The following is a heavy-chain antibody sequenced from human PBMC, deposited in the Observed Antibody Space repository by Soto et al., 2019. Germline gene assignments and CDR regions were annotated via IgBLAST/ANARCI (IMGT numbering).Heavy chain of an antibody. CDR3: ARWDTGYSYGLGY. Sequence: SVKVSCKASGYTFTSYAMHWVRQAPGQRLEWMGWINTGNGNTKYSQMLQGRVTITRDTSASTAYLELSSLRSEDTAVYFCARWDTGYSYGLGYWGQGTLVTVSS. J-gene: IGHJ4*02. CDR2: INTGNGNT. CDR1: GYTFTSYA. V-gene: IGHV1-3*04. D-gene: IGHD5-18*01.